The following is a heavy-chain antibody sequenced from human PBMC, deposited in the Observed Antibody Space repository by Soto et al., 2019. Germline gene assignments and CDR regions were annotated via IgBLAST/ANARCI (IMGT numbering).Heavy chain of an antibody. CDR2: IYYSGST. Sequence: QVQLQESGPGLVKPSQTLSLTCTVSGGSISSGGYYWSWIRQHPGKGLEWIGYIYYSGSTYYNPSLKSRVTIAVDPSKNQFSLKLSSVTAADTAVYYCARVINSRASGWFDPWGQGTLVTVSS. J-gene: IGHJ5*02. V-gene: IGHV4-31*03. D-gene: IGHD6-13*01. CDR1: GGSISSGGYY. CDR3: ARVINSRASGWFDP.